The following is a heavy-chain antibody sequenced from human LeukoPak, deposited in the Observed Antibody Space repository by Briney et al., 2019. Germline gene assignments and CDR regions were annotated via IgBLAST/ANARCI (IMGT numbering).Heavy chain of an antibody. CDR3: ARALDGSGSRSFDY. D-gene: IGHD3-10*01. J-gene: IGHJ4*02. CDR1: GFTFSSYW. CDR2: IYSVGSST. V-gene: IGHV3-74*01. Sequence: GGSLRLSCAASGFTFSSYWMHWVRHAPGKGLVWVSRIYSVGSSTNYADSVKGRFTISRDNSKNTLYLQMNSLRAEDTAVYYCARALDGSGSRSFDYWGQGTLVTVSS.